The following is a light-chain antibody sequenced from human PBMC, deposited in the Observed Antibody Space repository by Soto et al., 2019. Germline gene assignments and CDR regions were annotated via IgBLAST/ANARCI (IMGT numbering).Light chain of an antibody. Sequence: EIVLTQSPGTLSLSPGERVTLSCRASQSVILNYLAWYQQKPGQAPRLLIYGASSRATGIPERFSGSGSGTDFTLTISRLEPGDCAVYYCHQYGSSPWTFGQGTKVEI. V-gene: IGKV3-20*01. CDR1: QSVILNY. J-gene: IGKJ1*01. CDR3: HQYGSSPWT. CDR2: GAS.